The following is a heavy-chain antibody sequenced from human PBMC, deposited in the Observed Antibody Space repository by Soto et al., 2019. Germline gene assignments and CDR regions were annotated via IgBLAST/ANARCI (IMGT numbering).Heavy chain of an antibody. V-gene: IGHV5-51*01. CDR1: GYSFTSYW. J-gene: IGHJ4*02. Sequence: PGESLKISCKGSGYSFTSYWIGWVRQMPGKGVEWMGIIYPGDSDTRYSPSFQGQVTISADKSMSTAYLQWSSLKASDTAMYYCARRSLKRIPMVDYWGQGTLVTVSS. D-gene: IGHD3-10*01. CDR2: IYPGDSDT. CDR3: ARRSLKRIPMVDY.